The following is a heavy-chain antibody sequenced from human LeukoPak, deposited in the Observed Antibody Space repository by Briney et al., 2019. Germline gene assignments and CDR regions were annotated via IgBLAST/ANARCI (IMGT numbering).Heavy chain of an antibody. J-gene: IGHJ6*02. CDR3: ARVGYSSSWYPTWDYYYGMDV. Sequence: GASVKVSCKASGYTFTSYDINWVRQATGQGLEWMGWMNPNSGNTGYAQKFQGRVTMTRNTSISTAYMELSSLRSEDTAVYYCARVGYSSSWYPTWDYYYGMDVWGQGTTVTVSS. V-gene: IGHV1-8*01. CDR1: GYTFTSYD. CDR2: MNPNSGNT. D-gene: IGHD6-13*01.